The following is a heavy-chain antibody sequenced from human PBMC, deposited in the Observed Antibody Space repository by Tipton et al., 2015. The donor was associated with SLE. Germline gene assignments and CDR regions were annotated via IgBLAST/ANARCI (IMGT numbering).Heavy chain of an antibody. J-gene: IGHJ5*02. V-gene: IGHV4-4*08. Sequence: TLSLTCTVSGGSISSHYWSWIRQPPGKGLEWIGRIYTSGSTNYNPSLKSRVTISVDTSKNQFSLKLSSVTAADTAVYYCARDLEWLFGWFDPWGQGTLVTVSS. CDR3: ARDLEWLFGWFDP. D-gene: IGHD3-3*01. CDR1: GGSISSHY. CDR2: IYTSGST.